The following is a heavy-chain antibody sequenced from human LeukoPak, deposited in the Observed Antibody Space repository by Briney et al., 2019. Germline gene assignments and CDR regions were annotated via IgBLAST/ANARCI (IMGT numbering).Heavy chain of an antibody. J-gene: IGHJ4*02. CDR1: GGSISSSSYY. Sequence: SQTLSLTCTVSGGSISSSSYYWGWIRQPPGKGLEWIGSIYYSGSTYYNPSLKSRVTISVDTSKNQFSLKLSSVTAADTAVYYCARAWKIAAAGTDHYVDYWGQGTLVTVSS. D-gene: IGHD6-13*01. CDR2: IYYSGST. CDR3: ARAWKIAAAGTDHYVDY. V-gene: IGHV4-39*07.